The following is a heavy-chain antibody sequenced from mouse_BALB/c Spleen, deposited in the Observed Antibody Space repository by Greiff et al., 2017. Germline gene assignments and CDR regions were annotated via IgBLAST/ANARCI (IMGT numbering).Heavy chain of an antibody. J-gene: IGHJ4*01. V-gene: IGHV5-4*02. D-gene: IGHD2-1*01. CDR2: ISYGGSYT. CDR1: GFTFSDYY. Sequence: EVHLVESGGGLVKPGGSLKLSCAASGFTFSDYYMYWVRQTPEKRLEWVATISYGGSYTYYPDSVKGRFTISRDNAKNNLYLQMSSLKSEDTAMYYCARDQGNYDYAMDYWGQGTSVTVSS. CDR3: ARDQGNYDYAMDY.